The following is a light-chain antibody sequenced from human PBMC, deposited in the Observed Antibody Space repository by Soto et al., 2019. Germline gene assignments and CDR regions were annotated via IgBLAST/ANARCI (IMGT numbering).Light chain of an antibody. Sequence: ESQMTQSPSTLSASVGDRVTITCRASQSISSWLAWYQQKPGKAPKLLIYKASNLESGVPSRFSGSASGTEFTLTISSLQPDDLATYYCQQYNGYSGTFGQGTKLEIK. V-gene: IGKV1-5*03. CDR3: QQYNGYSGT. CDR2: KAS. CDR1: QSISSW. J-gene: IGKJ2*02.